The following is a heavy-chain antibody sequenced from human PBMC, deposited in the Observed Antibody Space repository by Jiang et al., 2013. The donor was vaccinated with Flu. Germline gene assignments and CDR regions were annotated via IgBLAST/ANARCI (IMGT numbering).Heavy chain of an antibody. J-gene: IGHJ4*01. V-gene: IGHV3-30*03. CDR2: ISYDGSNI. CDR1: GFTFNRYG. D-gene: IGHD6-19*01. Sequence: VQLVESGGGVVQPGRSLRLSCAASGFTFNRYGMHWVRQAPGKGLEWVAVISYDGSNIYYADSVKGRFTISRDNSKNTLYLHVNSLRGVDTAVYYCARGRSSGAFDYWG. CDR3: ARGRSSGAFDY.